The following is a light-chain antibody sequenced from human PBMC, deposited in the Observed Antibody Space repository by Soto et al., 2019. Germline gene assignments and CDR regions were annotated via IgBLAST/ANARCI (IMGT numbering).Light chain of an antibody. Sequence: EIVLTQSPGTLSLSPGEGATLSCRASQSIGNYLAWCQQKPGQAPRLLIYATSNRATGIPARFSGSASGTEFTLTITSLQSEDFAVYYCQHYANWPLTFGGGTKVDIK. CDR2: ATS. CDR3: QHYANWPLT. J-gene: IGKJ4*01. CDR1: QSIGNY. V-gene: IGKV3D-15*01.